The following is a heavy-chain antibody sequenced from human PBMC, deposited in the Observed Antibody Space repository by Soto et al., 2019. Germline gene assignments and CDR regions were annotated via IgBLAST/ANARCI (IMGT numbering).Heavy chain of an antibody. CDR1: GFTFSNAW. D-gene: IGHD3-3*01. J-gene: IGHJ4*02. V-gene: IGHV3-15*07. CDR2: IKSKTDGGTT. CDR3: TTDPAAPLLEWLFLQYFDY. Sequence: EVQLVESGGGLVKPGGSLRLSCAASGFTFSNAWMNWVRQAPGKGLEWVGRIKSKTDGGTTDYAAPVKGRFTISRDDSKNTLYLQMNSLKTEDTAVYYCTTDPAAPLLEWLFLQYFDYWGQGTLVTVSS.